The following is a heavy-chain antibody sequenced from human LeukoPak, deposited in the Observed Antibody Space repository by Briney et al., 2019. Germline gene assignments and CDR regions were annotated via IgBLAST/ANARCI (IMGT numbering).Heavy chain of an antibody. CDR2: INHSGST. CDR1: GGSFSGYY. D-gene: IGHD5-18*01. CDR3: ARAGTIRDTAKNGLSGYFDY. V-gene: IGHV4-34*01. Sequence: SETLSLTCAVYGGSFSGYYWSWIRQPPGKGLEWIGEINHSGSTNYNPSLKSRVTISVDTSKNQFSLKLSSVTAADTAVYYCARAGTIRDTAKNGLSGYFDYWGQGTLVTVSS. J-gene: IGHJ4*02.